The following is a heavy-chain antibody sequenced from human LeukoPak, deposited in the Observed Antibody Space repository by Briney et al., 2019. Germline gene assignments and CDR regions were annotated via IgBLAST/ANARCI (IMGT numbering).Heavy chain of an antibody. CDR2: IYDSGST. V-gene: IGHV4-59*01. CDR1: GFTFSSYA. Sequence: GSLRLSCSASGFTFSSYAMYWVRQPPGKGLEWIGDIYDSGSTRYNTSLESRVTISVDTSKNQFSLKLSSVTAADTAVYYCAKGGSTNFYYGDVWGQGTTVTVSS. J-gene: IGHJ6*02. D-gene: IGHD2/OR15-2a*01. CDR3: AKGGSTNFYYGDV.